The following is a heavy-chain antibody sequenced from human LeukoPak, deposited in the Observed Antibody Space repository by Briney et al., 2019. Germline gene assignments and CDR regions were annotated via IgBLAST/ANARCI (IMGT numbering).Heavy chain of an antibody. D-gene: IGHD6-19*01. CDR2: FFFGGST. J-gene: IGHJ4*02. CDR3: ARRRYISGQIDY. V-gene: IGHV4-59*08. Sequence: SETLSLTCTVSGGSIRSYYWSWIRQPPGKGLEWVGCFFFGGSTDYNPSLQSRVTISVDTSKNQLSLRVSSVTASDTAVYYCARRRYISGQIDYWGQGTLVTVSS. CDR1: GGSIRSYY.